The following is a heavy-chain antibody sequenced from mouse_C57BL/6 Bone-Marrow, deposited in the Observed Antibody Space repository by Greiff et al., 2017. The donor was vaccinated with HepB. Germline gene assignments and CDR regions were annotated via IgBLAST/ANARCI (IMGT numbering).Heavy chain of an antibody. CDR3: ASLWYFDV. V-gene: IGHV1-55*01. CDR1: GYTFTSYW. CDR2: IYPGSGST. D-gene: IGHD6-2*01. J-gene: IGHJ1*03. Sequence: QVHVKQPGAELVKPGASVKMSCKASGYTFTSYWITWVKQRPGQGLEWIGDIYPGSGSTNYNEKFKSKATLTVGTSSSTAYMQLSSLTSEDSAVYYCASLWYFDVWGTGTTVTVSS.